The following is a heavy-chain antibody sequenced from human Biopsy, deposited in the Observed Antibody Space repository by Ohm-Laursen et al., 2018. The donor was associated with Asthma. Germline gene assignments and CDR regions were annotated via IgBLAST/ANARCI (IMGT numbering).Heavy chain of an antibody. J-gene: IGHJ4*02. CDR2: IYYSGST. CDR3: ARAQDYYDSRGYYRSFDY. CDR1: GGSVSSGSYY. D-gene: IGHD3-22*01. Sequence: SETLSLTCTVSGGSVSSGSYYWSWIRQPPGKGLEWIGYIYYSGSTYYNPSLKSRVSISMDTSKNQFSLKLSSVTAADTAVYYCARAQDYYDSRGYYRSFDYWGQGTLVTVSS. V-gene: IGHV4-61*01.